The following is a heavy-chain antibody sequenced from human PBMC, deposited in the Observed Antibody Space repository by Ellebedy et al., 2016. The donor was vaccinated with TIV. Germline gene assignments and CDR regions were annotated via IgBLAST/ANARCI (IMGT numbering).Heavy chain of an antibody. CDR3: ARKSSGYGYGSFGY. V-gene: IGHV1-3*01. D-gene: IGHD5-18*01. CDR1: GYTFILYA. CDR2: INPNNGDI. J-gene: IGHJ4*02. Sequence: AASVKVSCKASGYTFILYAIHWVRQAPGQSLEWMGWINPNNGDIRYSQNFQDRVTITRDTSASTAYMEVSSLRSEDTAVYYCARKSSGYGYGSFGYWGQGTLVTVSS.